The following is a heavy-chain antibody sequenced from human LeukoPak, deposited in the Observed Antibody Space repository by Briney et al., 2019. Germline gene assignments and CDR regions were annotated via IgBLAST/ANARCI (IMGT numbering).Heavy chain of an antibody. V-gene: IGHV4-39*01. Sequence: SETLSLTCTVSCGSISSTDYYWAWIRRPPGKGLEWIGAIFYNGKTFYNPSLENRVTMSVDSSKNQFSLKLTFVTAADTAVYYCARRSGRTPNYFDPWGQGTLVTVSS. J-gene: IGHJ5*02. CDR1: CGSISSTDYY. CDR2: IFYNGKT. D-gene: IGHD6-25*01. CDR3: ARRSGRTPNYFDP.